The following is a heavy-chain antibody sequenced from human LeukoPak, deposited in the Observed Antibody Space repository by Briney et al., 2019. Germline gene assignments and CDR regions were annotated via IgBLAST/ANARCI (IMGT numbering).Heavy chain of an antibody. CDR2: IYYSGST. CDR3: ARRYNFDWLHYAFDM. Sequence: SETLSLTCTVSGGSISSYYWSWIRQPPGKGLEWIGHIYYSGSTNYNPSLKSRVTISVDTSKNQFSLKLSSVTAADTAVYYCARRYNFDWLHYAFDMWGQGTMVTVS. CDR1: GGSISSYY. D-gene: IGHD3-9*01. V-gene: IGHV4-59*08. J-gene: IGHJ3*02.